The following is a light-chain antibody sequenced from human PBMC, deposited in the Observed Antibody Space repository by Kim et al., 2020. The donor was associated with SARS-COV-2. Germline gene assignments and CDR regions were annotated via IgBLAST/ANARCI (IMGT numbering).Light chain of an antibody. CDR1: KLGDKY. CDR3: QAWDSSTVV. Sequence: SYELTQPPSVSVSPGQTASITCPGDKLGDKYVWWYQQKPGQSPVLVIYQDSKRPSGIPERFSGSNSGNTATLTISGTQAMDEADYYCQAWDSSTVVFGGG. V-gene: IGLV3-1*01. J-gene: IGLJ2*01. CDR2: QDS.